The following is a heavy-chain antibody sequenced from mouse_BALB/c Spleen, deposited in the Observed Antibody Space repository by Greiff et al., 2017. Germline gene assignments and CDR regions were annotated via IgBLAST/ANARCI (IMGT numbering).Heavy chain of an antibody. CDR1: GYTFTSYW. D-gene: IGHD1-1*01. Sequence: VQLQQSGTVLARPGASVKMSCKASGYTFTSYWMHWVKQRPGQGLEWIGAIYPGNSDTSYNQKFKGKAKLTAVTSTSTAYMELSSLTNEDSAVYYCTREGTTGVDFDYWGQGTTLTVSS. J-gene: IGHJ2*01. V-gene: IGHV1-5*01. CDR3: TREGTTGVDFDY. CDR2: IYPGNSDT.